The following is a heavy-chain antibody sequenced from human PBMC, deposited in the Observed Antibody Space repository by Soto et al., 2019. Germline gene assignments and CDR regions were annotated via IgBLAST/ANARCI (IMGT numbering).Heavy chain of an antibody. CDR1: GFSLSTSGVA. J-gene: IGHJ5*02. Sequence: QITLKESGPTLVKPTQTLTLTCSFSGFSLSTSGVAVGWIRQPPGKALEWLAVIYWDDDRRYSPSLKSRLTITNDTSKNQVDLRMTNMDPVDTATYYCAHRVPIEGHFDPWGQGTLVTVSS. V-gene: IGHV2-5*02. CDR3: AHRVPIEGHFDP. CDR2: IYWDDDR.